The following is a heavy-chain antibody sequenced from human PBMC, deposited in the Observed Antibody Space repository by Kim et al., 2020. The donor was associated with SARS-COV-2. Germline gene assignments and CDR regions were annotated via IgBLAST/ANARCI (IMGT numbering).Heavy chain of an antibody. V-gene: IGHV1-69*01. Sequence: AQKFQGRVTITADESTSTAYMELSSLRSEDTAVYYCAREGGYDSSGYNDYWGQGTLVTVSS. D-gene: IGHD3-22*01. CDR3: AREGGYDSSGYNDY. J-gene: IGHJ4*02.